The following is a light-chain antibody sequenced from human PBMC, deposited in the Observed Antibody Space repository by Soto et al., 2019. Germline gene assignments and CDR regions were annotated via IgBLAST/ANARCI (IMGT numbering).Light chain of an antibody. J-gene: IGLJ1*01. CDR3: CSYVGSYTHV. CDR2: DVT. CDR1: SSDVGGYNY. V-gene: IGLV2-11*01. Sequence: QSALTQPRSVSGSPGQSVTISCTGTSSDVGGYNYVSWYQHHPGKAPKLMIYDVTKRPSGVPDRFSGSKSGNTASLTISGLQAEDEADYYCCSYVGSYTHVFVTGTKLTVL.